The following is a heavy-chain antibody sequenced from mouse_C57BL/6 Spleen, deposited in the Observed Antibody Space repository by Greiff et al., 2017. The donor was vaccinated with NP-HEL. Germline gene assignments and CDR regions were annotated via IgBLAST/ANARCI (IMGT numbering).Heavy chain of an antibody. CDR3: ARTVVARGYFDV. J-gene: IGHJ1*03. CDR2: IDPEDGET. Sequence: DVKLVESGAELVKPGASVKLSCTASGFNIKDYYMHWVKQRTEQGLEWIGRIDPEDGETKYAPKFQGKATITADTSSNTAYLQLSSLTSEDTAVYYCARTVVARGYFDVWGTGTTVTVSS. V-gene: IGHV14-2*01. D-gene: IGHD1-1*01. CDR1: GFNIKDYY.